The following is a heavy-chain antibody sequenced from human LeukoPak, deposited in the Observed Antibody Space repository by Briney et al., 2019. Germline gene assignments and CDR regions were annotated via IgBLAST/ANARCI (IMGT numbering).Heavy chain of an antibody. CDR1: GYTFTSYG. D-gene: IGHD2-2*01. J-gene: IGHJ6*03. V-gene: IGHV1-18*01. CDR3: ATRSLVVPAALRYYYYYMDV. CDR2: ISAYNGNT. Sequence: GASVKVSCKASGYTFTSYGISWVRQAPGQGLEWMGWISAYNGNTNYAQKLQGRVTMTTDTSTSTAYMELSSLRSEDTAVYYCATRSLVVPAALRYYYYYMDVWGKGTTVTVSS.